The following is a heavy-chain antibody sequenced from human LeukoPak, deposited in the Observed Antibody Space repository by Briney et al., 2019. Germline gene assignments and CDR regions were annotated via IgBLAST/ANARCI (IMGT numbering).Heavy chain of an antibody. Sequence: GGSLRLSCAASGFTFNTYWMSWVREAPGKGLEWVANIKEDESEKYYVDSVKGRFTISRDNAKNSLYLQMNSLGAEDTAMYYCARVRTLWTYYGMDVWGQGTTVTVSS. V-gene: IGHV3-7*01. CDR3: ARVRTLWTYYGMDV. J-gene: IGHJ6*02. CDR1: GFTFNTYW. D-gene: IGHD3/OR15-3a*01. CDR2: IKEDESEK.